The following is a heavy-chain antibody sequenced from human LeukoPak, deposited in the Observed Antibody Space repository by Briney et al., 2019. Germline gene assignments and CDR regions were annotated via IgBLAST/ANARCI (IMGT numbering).Heavy chain of an antibody. CDR3: ARDRRYVAAFSGFGY. V-gene: IGHV1-18*01. Sequence: GASVKVSCKACGYTFTRYGISWVRQAPGQGLEWMGWISAYNGNTNYAQKLQGRVTMTTDTSTSTAYMELRSLRSDDTAVYYCARDRRYVAAFSGFGYWGQGTLVTVSS. CDR2: ISAYNGNT. CDR1: GYTFTRYG. D-gene: IGHD6-19*01. J-gene: IGHJ4*02.